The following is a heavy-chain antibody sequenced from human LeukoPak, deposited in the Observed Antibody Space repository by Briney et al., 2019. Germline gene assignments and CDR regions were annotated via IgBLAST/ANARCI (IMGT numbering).Heavy chain of an antibody. CDR2: IIPIFGTA. Sequence: ASVKVSCKASGYTFTNYYMHWVRQAPGQGLEWMGGIIPIFGTANYAQKFQGRVTITADESTSTAYMELSSLRSEDTAVYYCARGRTYCSSTSCPFDYWGQGTLVTVSS. D-gene: IGHD2-2*01. CDR3: ARGRTYCSSTSCPFDY. V-gene: IGHV1-69*13. J-gene: IGHJ4*02. CDR1: GYTFTNYY.